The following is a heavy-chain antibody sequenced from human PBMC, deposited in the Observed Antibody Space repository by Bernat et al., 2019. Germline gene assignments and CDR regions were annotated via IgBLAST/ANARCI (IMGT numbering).Heavy chain of an antibody. D-gene: IGHD3-16*01. V-gene: IGHV3-73*02. CDR2: IRSKANSYAT. CDR1: GFTFSGSA. J-gene: IGHJ4*02. CDR3: TRHNSSFGGAFDY. Sequence: EVQLVESGGGLVQPGGSLKLSCAASGFTFSGSAMHWVRQASGKGLEWVGRIRSKANSYATAYAASVKGRFTISRDDSKNTAYLQMNSLKTEDTAVYYCTRHNSSFGGAFDYWGQGTLVTVSS.